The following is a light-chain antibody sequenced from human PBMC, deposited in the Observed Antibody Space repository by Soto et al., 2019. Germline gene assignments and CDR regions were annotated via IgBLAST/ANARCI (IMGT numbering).Light chain of an antibody. CDR3: QQYNSYSG. J-gene: IGKJ1*01. CDR1: QSISSW. Sequence: DIQMTQSPSTLSASVGDRVTITCRASQSISSWLAWYQQKPGKAPKLLIYKASSLESGVPSRFSGSGSGTEFTLTISSLPPDDFATYYCQQYNSYSGFGQGTKVEIK. CDR2: KAS. V-gene: IGKV1-5*03.